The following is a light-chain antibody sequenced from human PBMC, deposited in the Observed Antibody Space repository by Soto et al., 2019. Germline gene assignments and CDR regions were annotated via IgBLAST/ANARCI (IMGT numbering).Light chain of an antibody. Sequence: QSVLTQPPSTSGTPGQRVTISCSGSSSNIGSNTVSWCQQLPGTAPKPLIYNNNQRPSGVPDRFSGSKSGTSASLAISGLQSEDEADYYCAAWDDSMIGDVFGTGTKGTVL. CDR1: SSNIGSNT. V-gene: IGLV1-44*01. CDR3: AAWDDSMIGDV. J-gene: IGLJ1*01. CDR2: NNN.